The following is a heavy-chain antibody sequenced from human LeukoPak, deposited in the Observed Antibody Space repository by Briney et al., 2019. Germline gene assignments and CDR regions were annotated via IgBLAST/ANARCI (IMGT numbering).Heavy chain of an antibody. V-gene: IGHV1-69*06. CDR1: GYTFTGYY. J-gene: IGHJ4*02. CDR2: IIPIFGTA. D-gene: IGHD3-22*01. CDR3: ARREDYYDSSGYNN. Sequence: ASVKVSCKASGYTFTGYYMHWVRQAPGQGLEWMGGIIPIFGTANYEQKFQGRVTITADKSTSTAYMELSSLRSEDTAVYYCARREDYYDSSGYNNWGQGTLVTVSS.